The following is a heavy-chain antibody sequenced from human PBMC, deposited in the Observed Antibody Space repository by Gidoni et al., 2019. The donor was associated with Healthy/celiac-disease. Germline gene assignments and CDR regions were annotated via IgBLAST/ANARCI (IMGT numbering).Heavy chain of an antibody. CDR2: ISWNSGSI. V-gene: IGHV3-9*01. CDR1: GFTFADFA. D-gene: IGHD3-22*01. J-gene: IGHJ4*02. CDR3: AKAIYDSSGYFVREIDY. Sequence: EVQLVESGGDLVQPGRSLRLSCAASGFTFADFAMPWVRQAPGKGLEWVSGISWNSGSIGYADSVKGRFTISRDNAKNSLYLQMNSLRAEDTALYYCAKAIYDSSGYFVREIDYWGQGTLVTVSS.